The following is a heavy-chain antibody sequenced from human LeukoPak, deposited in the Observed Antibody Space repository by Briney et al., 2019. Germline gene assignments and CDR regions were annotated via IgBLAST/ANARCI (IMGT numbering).Heavy chain of an antibody. V-gene: IGHV3-9*03. Sequence: GGSLRLSCAASGFTFSTYSMNWVRQAPGKGLEWVSGISWNSGHIGYADSVKGRFTISRDNANNSLYLQMNSLRAEDMALYYCAKGTGIRTRYYYYYYMDVWGKGTTVTVSS. CDR1: GFTFSTYS. D-gene: IGHD5-18*01. CDR3: AKGTGIRTRYYYYYYMDV. J-gene: IGHJ6*03. CDR2: ISWNSGHI.